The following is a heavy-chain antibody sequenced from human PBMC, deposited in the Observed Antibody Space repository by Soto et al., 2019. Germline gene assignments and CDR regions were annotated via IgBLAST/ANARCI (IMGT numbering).Heavy chain of an antibody. V-gene: IGHV3-30*04. Sequence: QVQLVESGGGVVQPGRSLRLSCATSGFTFSTFSMHWVRQAPGKGLEWVAHISYDGSDKDYADSVKGRFTISRDNSDNTLFLQMNSLTSEDTGVYYCARGPESGDFWGQGTLVTVPS. J-gene: IGHJ4*02. CDR3: ARGPESGDF. CDR2: ISYDGSDK. CDR1: GFTFSTFS. D-gene: IGHD1-26*01.